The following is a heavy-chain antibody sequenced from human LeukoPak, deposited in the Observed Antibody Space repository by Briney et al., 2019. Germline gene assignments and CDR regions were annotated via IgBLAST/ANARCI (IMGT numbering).Heavy chain of an antibody. CDR3: AFQSLPYYDFWSGYCTFDP. J-gene: IGHJ5*02. V-gene: IGHV1-69*04. D-gene: IGHD3-3*01. Sequence: SVKVSCKASGGTFSSYAISWVRQAPGQGLEWMGRIIPILGIANYAQKFQGRVTITADKSTSTAYMELSSLRSEDTAVYYCAFQSLPYYDFWSGYCTFDPWGQGTLVTVSS. CDR2: IIPILGIA. CDR1: GGTFSSYA.